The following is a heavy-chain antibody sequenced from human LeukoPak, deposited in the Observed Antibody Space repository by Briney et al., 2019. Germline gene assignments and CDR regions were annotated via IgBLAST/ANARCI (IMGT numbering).Heavy chain of an antibody. CDR1: GGSFSGYY. CDR3: ARETVVVPATSSRYYYYYYMDL. J-gene: IGHJ6*03. V-gene: IGHV4-34*01. Sequence: SETLSLTCAVYGGSFSGYYWSWIRQPPGKGLEWIGEINHSGSTNYNPSLKSRVTISVDTSKNQFSLKLSSVTAADTAVYYCARETVVVPATSSRYYYYYYMDLWGKGTTVTVSS. D-gene: IGHD2-2*01. CDR2: INHSGST.